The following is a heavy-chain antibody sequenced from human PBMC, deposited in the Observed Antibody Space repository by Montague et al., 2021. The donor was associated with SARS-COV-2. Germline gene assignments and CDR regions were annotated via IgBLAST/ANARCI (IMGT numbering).Heavy chain of an antibody. D-gene: IGHD1-26*01. J-gene: IGHJ3*02. CDR3: VRVHPYRRPRGAYHI. V-gene: IGHV4-59*01. Sequence: SETLSLTCTVSGGTITGYYWSWLRQSPGKGLEWIAYIYDGGAVNYNPSLGSRVTISTDTSKNQLSLKVNSVTAADTAVYYCVRVHPYRRPRGAYHIWGQGTVVTVSS. CDR2: IYDGGAV. CDR1: GGTITGYY.